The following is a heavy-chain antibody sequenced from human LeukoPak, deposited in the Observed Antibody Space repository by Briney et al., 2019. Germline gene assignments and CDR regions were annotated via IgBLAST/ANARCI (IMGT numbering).Heavy chain of an antibody. CDR1: GYTFTSYY. D-gene: IGHD3-22*01. Sequence: ASVKVSCKASGYTFTSYYIHWVRQVPGQGLEWMGVINPSGGLTTYAQKFQGRVTMTRDTSTSTLYMELSSLRSEDTAVYYCAMSISMIDFDYWGQGTLVTVSS. V-gene: IGHV1-46*01. CDR2: INPSGGLT. CDR3: AMSISMIDFDY. J-gene: IGHJ4*02.